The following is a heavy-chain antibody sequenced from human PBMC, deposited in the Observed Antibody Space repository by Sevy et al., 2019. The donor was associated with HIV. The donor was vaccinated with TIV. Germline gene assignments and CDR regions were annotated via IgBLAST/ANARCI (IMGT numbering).Heavy chain of an antibody. D-gene: IGHD2-21*01. CDR2: INEDGTEK. V-gene: IGHV3-7*01. J-gene: IGHJ4*02. Sequence: GGSLRLSCAASGFTFTRYWMTWVRQSPGKGVQWLGNINEDGTEKYYRDTVRGRFTISRDNAKKSLHRQMNSLRFDDTGFYYWARDVAAGDFWGQGTLVTVSS. CDR3: ARDVAAGDF. CDR1: GFTFTRYW.